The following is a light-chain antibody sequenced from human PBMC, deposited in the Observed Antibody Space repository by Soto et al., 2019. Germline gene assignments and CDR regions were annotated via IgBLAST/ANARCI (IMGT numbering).Light chain of an antibody. CDR3: QQYNNWPLT. V-gene: IGKV3-15*01. CDR2: GAS. Sequence: EIVMTQSPATLSVSPGERATLSCRASQSAGSNLAWYQQKFGQTPRLLIYGASTRATGIPARFSGSGSGTEFTLTISSLQSEDFAVYYCQQYNNWPLTFGGGTKVEIK. J-gene: IGKJ4*01. CDR1: QSAGSN.